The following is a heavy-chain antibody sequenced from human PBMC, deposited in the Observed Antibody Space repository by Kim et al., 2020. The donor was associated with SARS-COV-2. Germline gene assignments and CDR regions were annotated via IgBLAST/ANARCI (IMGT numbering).Heavy chain of an antibody. Sequence: GGSLRLSCAASGFTFDHSAMHWVRQAPGKGLEWVSLISGNGETKYYADSVEGRFTISIDNSKNSLYLQMNSMRTEDTALYYCVRESGWLPRSRGQVTLVTVSA. J-gene: IGHJ4*02. CDR2: ISGNGETK. CDR3: VRESGWLPRS. V-gene: IGHV3-43*02. CDR1: GFTFDHSA. D-gene: IGHD6-19*01.